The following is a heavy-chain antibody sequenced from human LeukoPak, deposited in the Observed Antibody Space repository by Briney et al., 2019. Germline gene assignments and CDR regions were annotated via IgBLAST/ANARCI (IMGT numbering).Heavy chain of an antibody. CDR2: ISAYNGNT. J-gene: IGHJ4*02. CDR1: GYTFTSYG. CDR3: ARGPSIQLWGAYYFDY. V-gene: IGHV1-18*01. D-gene: IGHD5-18*01. Sequence: GASVKVSCKASGYTFTSYGISWVRQAPGQGLEWMGWISAYNGNTNYAQKLQGRVTMTTDTSTSTAYMELRSLRSDDTAVYYCARGPSIQLWGAYYFDYWGQGTLGTVSS.